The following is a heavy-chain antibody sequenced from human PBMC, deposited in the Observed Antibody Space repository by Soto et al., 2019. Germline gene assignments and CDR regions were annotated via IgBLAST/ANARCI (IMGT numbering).Heavy chain of an antibody. J-gene: IGHJ5*02. CDR2: IHYTGST. Sequence: QVQLQESGPGLVKPSETLSLTCTVSGGSIRSNYWNWIRQPPGKGLEWIGYIHYTGSTTYNPSLKSRVPISVDTSKNQFSLKLSSVTAADTAVYYCAGEPYSSSWFDPWGQGTLVTVSS. D-gene: IGHD6-13*01. CDR3: AGEPYSSSWFDP. V-gene: IGHV4-59*01. CDR1: GGSIRSNY.